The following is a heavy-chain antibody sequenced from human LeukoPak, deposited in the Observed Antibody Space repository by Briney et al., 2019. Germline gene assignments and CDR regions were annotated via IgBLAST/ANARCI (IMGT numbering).Heavy chain of an antibody. CDR3: ARSGGPGTYHQLRYNWFDP. V-gene: IGHV3-21*01. CDR2: ITTISHYI. D-gene: IGHD3-10*01. J-gene: IGHJ5*02. Sequence: GGSLRLSCAASGFTLSDYHMNWVRQAPGKGLEWLLSITTISHYIYYAGAVRGRFTISRDNAKNSLYLQMNSLRGEDTAVYYCARSGGPGTYHQLRYNWFDPWGQGTLVTVSS. CDR1: GFTLSDYH.